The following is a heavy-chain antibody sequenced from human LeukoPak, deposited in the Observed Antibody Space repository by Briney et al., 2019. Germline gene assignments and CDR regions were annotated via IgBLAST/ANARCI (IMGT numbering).Heavy chain of an antibody. V-gene: IGHV1-69*13. CDR1: GGTFSSYA. D-gene: IGHD3-10*01. Sequence: GASVKVSCKASGGTFSSYAISWVRQAPGQGLEWMGGIIPIFGTANYAQKFQGRVTITADESTSTAYMELSSLRSEDTAVYYCARPHHYYGSGSYYEGVGGEYYFDYWGQGTLVTVSS. CDR3: ARPHHYYGSGSYYEGVGGEYYFDY. J-gene: IGHJ4*02. CDR2: IIPIFGTA.